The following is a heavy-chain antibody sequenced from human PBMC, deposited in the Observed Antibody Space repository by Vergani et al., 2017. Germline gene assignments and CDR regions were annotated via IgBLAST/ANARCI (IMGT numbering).Heavy chain of an antibody. D-gene: IGHD6-6*01. J-gene: IGHJ6*03. Sequence: QVHLQQWGAGLLKPSEILSLTCAVYGGFFSGYYWSWIRQPPGKGLEWSGEINHSGITNYSPSLNSRVTISVDTSKNQFSLELSSVTATDTAVYYCASQPHRITARAPYYYYMDVWGKGTTVTVSS. CDR2: INHSGIT. CDR1: GGFFSGYY. V-gene: IGHV4-34*01. CDR3: ASQPHRITARAPYYYYMDV.